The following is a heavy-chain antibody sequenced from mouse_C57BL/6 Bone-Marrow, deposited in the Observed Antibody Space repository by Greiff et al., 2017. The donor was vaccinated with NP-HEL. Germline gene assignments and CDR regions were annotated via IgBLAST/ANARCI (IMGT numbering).Heavy chain of an antibody. D-gene: IGHD2-2*01. Sequence: EVMLVESGGGLVQPGGSMKLSCVASGFTFSNYWMNWVRQSPEKGLEWVAQIRLKSDNYATHYAESVKGRFTISRDDSKSSVYLQMNNLRAEDTGIYYCTAGGYDNYWGQGTTLTVSS. J-gene: IGHJ2*01. CDR3: TAGGYDNY. CDR2: IRLKSDNYAT. V-gene: IGHV6-3*01. CDR1: GFTFSNYW.